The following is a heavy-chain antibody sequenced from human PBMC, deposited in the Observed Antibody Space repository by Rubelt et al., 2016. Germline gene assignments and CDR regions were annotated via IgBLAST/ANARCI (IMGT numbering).Heavy chain of an antibody. V-gene: IGHV3-48*04. CDR3: ARASQLTTSIDAFDI. CDR1: GFTFSSYS. D-gene: IGHD4-11*01. CDR2: ISSSSSTV. Sequence: EVQLVESGGGLVQPGGSLRLSCAASGFTFSSYSMNWVRQAPGKGLEWVSYISSSSSTVYYADSVKGRFTISRDNAKNSLYLQMNSLRAEDTAVYYCARASQLTTSIDAFDIWGQGTMVTVSS. J-gene: IGHJ3*02.